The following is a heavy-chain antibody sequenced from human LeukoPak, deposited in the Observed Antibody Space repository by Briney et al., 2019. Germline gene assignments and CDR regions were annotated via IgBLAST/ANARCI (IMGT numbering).Heavy chain of an antibody. J-gene: IGHJ4*02. Sequence: SETLSLTCTVSGGSISSYYWSWIRQPPGKGLEWIGYIYYSGSTNYNPSLKSRVTISVDTSKSQFSLKLSSVTAADTAVYYCARAGYSYGPSLFDYWGQGTLVTVSS. V-gene: IGHV4-59*08. CDR3: ARAGYSYGPSLFDY. D-gene: IGHD5-18*01. CDR1: GGSISSYY. CDR2: IYYSGST.